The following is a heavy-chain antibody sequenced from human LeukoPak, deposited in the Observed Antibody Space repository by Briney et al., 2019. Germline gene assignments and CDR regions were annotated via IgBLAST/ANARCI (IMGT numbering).Heavy chain of an antibody. V-gene: IGHV3-23*01. J-gene: IGHJ4*02. Sequence: PGGSLRLSCAASGFTFSSYSMNWVRQAPGKGLEWVSTNSASGGNAYYADSVKGRFTISRKNSKNMVYLQMDSLRAEDTAVYYCALSGYGDRDHWGQGTLVTVSS. CDR2: NSASGGNA. D-gene: IGHD3-22*01. CDR3: ALSGYGDRDH. CDR1: GFTFSSYS.